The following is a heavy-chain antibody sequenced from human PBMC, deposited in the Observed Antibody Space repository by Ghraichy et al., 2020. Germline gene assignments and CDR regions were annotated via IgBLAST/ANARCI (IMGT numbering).Heavy chain of an antibody. CDR3: ARHVYSYYGWFDP. J-gene: IGHJ5*02. D-gene: IGHD4-11*01. CDR1: GVSISSSSYY. Sequence: SETLSLTCTVSGVSISSSSYYWGWIRQPPGKGLEWIGSIYYSGSTYYNPSLKSRVTISVDTSKNQFSLKLSSVTAADTAVYYCARHVYSYYGWFDPWGQGTLVTVSS. V-gene: IGHV4-39*01. CDR2: IYYSGST.